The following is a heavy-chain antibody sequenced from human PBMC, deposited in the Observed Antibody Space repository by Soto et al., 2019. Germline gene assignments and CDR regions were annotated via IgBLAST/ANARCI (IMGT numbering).Heavy chain of an antibody. Sequence: SVKVSCKASGGTFSSYAIHWVRQAPGQGLEWMGGIIPIFGTANYAQKFQGRVTITADESTTIVYMELSSLRSEDTAVYYCARGTYCGADCYFGFDIWGQGTMVTVSS. CDR3: ARGTYCGADCYFGFDI. J-gene: IGHJ3*02. CDR1: GGTFSSYA. CDR2: IIPIFGTA. V-gene: IGHV1-69*13. D-gene: IGHD2-21*02.